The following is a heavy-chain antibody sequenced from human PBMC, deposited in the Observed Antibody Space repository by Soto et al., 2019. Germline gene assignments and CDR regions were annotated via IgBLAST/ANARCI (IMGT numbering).Heavy chain of an antibody. CDR3: ASLATTRKSQFDY. Sequence: ASVKVSCKASGYTFTAYSIHWVRQAPGQGLERKGWINPKNGDTNTAQKFQGRVTMTRDTSITTAYMELTSLRSEDTAVYYCASLATTRKSQFDYWGQGTLVTVSS. CDR2: INPKNGDT. CDR1: GYTFTAYS. J-gene: IGHJ4*02. D-gene: IGHD1-26*01. V-gene: IGHV1-2*02.